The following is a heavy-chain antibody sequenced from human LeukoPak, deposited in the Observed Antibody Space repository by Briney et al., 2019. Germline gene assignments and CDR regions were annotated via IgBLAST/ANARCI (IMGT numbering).Heavy chain of an antibody. CDR3: ASDRGGSNSRGLGIY. D-gene: IGHD4-23*01. Sequence: SETLSPTCSVSGGSVSSGSYYWSWIRQPPGKGLEWIGYIYYSGSTNYSPSLESRVTISVDTSKNQFSLKLNSVTAADTAVYYCASDRGGSNSRGLGIYWGQGTLVTVSS. J-gene: IGHJ4*02. V-gene: IGHV4-61*01. CDR2: IYYSGST. CDR1: GGSVSSGSYY.